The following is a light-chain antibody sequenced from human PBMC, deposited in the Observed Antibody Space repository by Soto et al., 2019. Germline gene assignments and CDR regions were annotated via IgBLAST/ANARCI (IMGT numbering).Light chain of an antibody. J-gene: IGKJ4*01. CDR1: QSVSSN. V-gene: IGKV3D-15*01. CDR3: QQYNNWPPLT. Sequence: IVMTQSPATLSVSPWERATLSCRASQSVSSNLAWYQQKPGQAPRLLRYGASSRATGIPDRFSGSGSGTDFTLTISRLEPEDFAVYYCQQYNNWPPLTFGGGTKVDIK. CDR2: GAS.